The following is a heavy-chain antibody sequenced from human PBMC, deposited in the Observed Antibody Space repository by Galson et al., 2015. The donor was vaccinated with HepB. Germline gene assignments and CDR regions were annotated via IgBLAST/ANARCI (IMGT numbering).Heavy chain of an antibody. J-gene: IGHJ6*03. D-gene: IGHD1-1*01. CDR1: GFTFSSYV. CDR3: AKAAARCNWNRDPSGYYMDV. Sequence: SLRLSCAASGFTFSSYVMSWVRQAPGKGLEWVSGISGSASTTYYADSVEGRFTISRDNSQNTLYLQMNSLRAEDTAVYYCAKAAARCNWNRDPSGYYMDVWGKGTTVTVSS. V-gene: IGHV3-23*01. CDR2: ISGSASTT.